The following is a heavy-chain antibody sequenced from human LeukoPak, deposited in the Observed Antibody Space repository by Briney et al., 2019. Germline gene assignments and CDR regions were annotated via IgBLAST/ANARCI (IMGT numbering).Heavy chain of an antibody. J-gene: IGHJ3*02. V-gene: IGHV3-53*01. CDR2: IYSGGST. CDR3: ARGIYCGDDCFGAFDI. CDR1: GFTVSSNY. D-gene: IGHD2-21*02. Sequence: PGGSLRLSCAASGFTVSSNYMSWVRQAPGQGLEWVSVIYSGGSTYYADSVKGRFTISRDNAKNSLYLQMSSLRAEDTAVYYCARGIYCGDDCFGAFDIWGQGTMVTVSS.